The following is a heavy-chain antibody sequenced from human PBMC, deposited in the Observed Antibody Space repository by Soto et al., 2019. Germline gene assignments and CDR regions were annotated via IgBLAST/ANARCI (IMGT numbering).Heavy chain of an antibody. CDR1: GFTVSSDG. CDR2: IWYDGSNK. V-gene: IGHV3-33*01. D-gene: IGHD4-17*01. Sequence: VWSLRLSSAASGFTVSSDGMHWVRQAPGKGLEWVPVIWYDGSNKYYADSVQGRFPTSRDNSQTTLSLQMNSLRAEDTAVYYCARDGDYIYWGQGTLVPVS. J-gene: IGHJ4*02. CDR3: ARDGDYIY.